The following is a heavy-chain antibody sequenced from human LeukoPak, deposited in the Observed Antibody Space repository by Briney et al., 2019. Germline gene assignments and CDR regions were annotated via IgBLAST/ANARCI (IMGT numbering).Heavy chain of an antibody. CDR1: GYSISSSNW. J-gene: IGHJ3*02. V-gene: IGHV4-28*01. Sequence: SETLSLTGAVSGYSISSSNWWGWIRQPPGKGLEWIGYIYYSGSTYYNPSLKSRVTMSVDTSKNQFSLKLSSVTAVDTAVYYCARIWSSPNRHDPSAFDIWGQGTMVTVSS. CDR3: ARIWSSPNRHDPSAFDI. D-gene: IGHD1-1*01. CDR2: IYYSGST.